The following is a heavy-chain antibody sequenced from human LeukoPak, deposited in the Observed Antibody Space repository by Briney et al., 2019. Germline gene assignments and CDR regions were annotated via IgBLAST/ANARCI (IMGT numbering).Heavy chain of an antibody. Sequence: PGGSLRLSCAASGFTFSSYAMSWVRQAPGKGLEWVSTISGSGGGTYYGDSVKGRFTISRDNSKNTLYLQMNSLRAEDTAVYYCAKVAGSYSYYFDYWGQGTLVTVSS. CDR3: AKVAGSYSYYFDY. CDR1: GFTFSSYA. V-gene: IGHV3-23*01. J-gene: IGHJ4*02. CDR2: ISGSGGGT. D-gene: IGHD1-26*01.